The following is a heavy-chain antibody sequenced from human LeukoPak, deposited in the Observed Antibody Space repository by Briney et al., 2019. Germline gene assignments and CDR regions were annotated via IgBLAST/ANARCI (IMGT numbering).Heavy chain of an antibody. CDR3: AKDIGYSVIN. Sequence: SETLSLTCAVSGRSISSYYWNWIRQPAGKGLELIGRIYASGSTNNPSLESRVTMSLDTSKNQFSLKLSSVTAADTAVYYCAKDIGYSVINWGQATLVTVCS. V-gene: IGHV4-4*07. D-gene: IGHD5/OR15-5a*01. CDR1: GRSISSYY. J-gene: IGHJ4*02. CDR2: IYASGST.